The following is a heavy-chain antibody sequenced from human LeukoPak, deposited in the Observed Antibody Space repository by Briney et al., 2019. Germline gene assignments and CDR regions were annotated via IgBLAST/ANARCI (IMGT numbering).Heavy chain of an antibody. V-gene: IGHV4-38-2*01. CDR3: ARIGITGTTLSRVLDY. D-gene: IGHD1-7*01. J-gene: IGHJ4*02. CDR2: IYHSGST. Sequence: PSETLSLTRAVSGYSISSGYYWGWIRQPPGKGLEWIGSIYHSGSTYYNPSLKSRVTISVDTSKNQFSLKLSSVTAADTAVYYCARIGITGTTLSRVLDYWGQGTLVTVSS. CDR1: GYSISSGYY.